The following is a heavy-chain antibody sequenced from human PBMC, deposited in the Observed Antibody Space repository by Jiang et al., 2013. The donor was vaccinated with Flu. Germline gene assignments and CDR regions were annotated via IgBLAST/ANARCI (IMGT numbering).Heavy chain of an antibody. Sequence: GRSLRLSCAASGFTFSSYAMHWVRQAPGKGLEWVAVISYDGSNKYYADSVKGRFTISRDNSKNTLYLQMNSLRAEDTAVYYCARDIVATITQHYSYYGMDVWGQGTTVTVSS. CDR1: GFTFSSYA. D-gene: IGHD5-12*01. CDR3: ARDIVATITQHYSYYGMDV. V-gene: IGHV3-30-3*01. CDR2: ISYDGSNK. J-gene: IGHJ6*02.